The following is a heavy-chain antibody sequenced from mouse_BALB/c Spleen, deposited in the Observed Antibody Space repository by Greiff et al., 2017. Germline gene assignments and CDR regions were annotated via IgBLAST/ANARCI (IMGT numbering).Heavy chain of an antibody. D-gene: IGHD1-1*01. CDR1: GYTFTDYV. V-gene: IGHV1-77*01. J-gene: IGHJ2*01. CDR2: IYPGSGST. Sequence: LVESGPELVKPGASVKMSCKASGYTFTDYVISWVKQRTGQGLEWIGEIYPGSGSTYYNEKFKGKATLTADKSSNTAYMQLSSLTSEDSAVYFCALLLPFDYWGQGTTLTVSS. CDR3: ALLLPFDY.